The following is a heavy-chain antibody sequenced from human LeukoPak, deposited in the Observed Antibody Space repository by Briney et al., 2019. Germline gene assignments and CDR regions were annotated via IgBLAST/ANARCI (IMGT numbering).Heavy chain of an antibody. J-gene: IGHJ6*02. CDR1: GFTFSSYG. V-gene: IGHV3-30*03. CDR3: ARDWRYYYGMDV. D-gene: IGHD3-3*01. CDR2: ISYDGNDK. Sequence: GGSQRLSCAASGFTFSSYGMHWDRQAPGKGLEWVTIISYDGNDKYYADSVKGRFTISRDNSKNTLFLQMNSLRAEDTAVYYCARDWRYYYGMDVWGQGTTVTVSS.